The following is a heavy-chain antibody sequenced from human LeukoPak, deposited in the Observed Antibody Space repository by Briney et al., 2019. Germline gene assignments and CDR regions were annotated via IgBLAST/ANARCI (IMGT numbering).Heavy chain of an antibody. CDR1: GGSISSSNW. V-gene: IGHV4-4*02. J-gene: IGHJ4*02. D-gene: IGHD3-22*01. CDR2: IYHSGST. Sequence: SGTLSLTCAVSGGSISSSNWWSWVRQPPGKGLEWIGEIYHSGSTNYNPSLKSRVTISVDKSKNQFSLKLSSVTAADTAVYYCARDCRDSSGYYFDYWGQGTLVTVSS. CDR3: ARDCRDSSGYYFDY.